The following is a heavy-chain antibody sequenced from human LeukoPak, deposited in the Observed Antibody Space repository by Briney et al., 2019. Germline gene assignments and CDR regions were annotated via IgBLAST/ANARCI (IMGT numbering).Heavy chain of an antibody. Sequence: GSLRLSCAASGFTFSSYWMSWVRPAPGKGLEWVANIKQDGSEKYYVDSVKGRFTISRDNAKNSLYLQMNSLRAEDTAVYYCARDGSETYYDFWSGYPPAGYYDYWGQGTLVTVSS. CDR3: ARDGSETYYDFWSGYPPAGYYDY. CDR2: IKQDGSEK. CDR1: GFTFSSYW. J-gene: IGHJ4*02. V-gene: IGHV3-7*05. D-gene: IGHD3-3*01.